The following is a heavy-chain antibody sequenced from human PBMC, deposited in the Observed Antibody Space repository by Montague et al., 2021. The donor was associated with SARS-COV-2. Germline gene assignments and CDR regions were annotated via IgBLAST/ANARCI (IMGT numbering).Heavy chain of an antibody. CDR3: AREFRIELWQTNWYFGL. V-gene: IGHV4-59*11. D-gene: IGHD3-16*01. CDR2: FDHSGDT. J-gene: IGHJ2*01. Sequence: SETLSLTCSVSGGSISGHYWCWIRQPPGKGLEWIGNFDHSGDTKYNPSLKSRATISVDTSKNHFSLRLSSVTAADTAVYYCAREFRIELWQTNWYFGLWGRGTLVTVSS. CDR1: GGSISGHY.